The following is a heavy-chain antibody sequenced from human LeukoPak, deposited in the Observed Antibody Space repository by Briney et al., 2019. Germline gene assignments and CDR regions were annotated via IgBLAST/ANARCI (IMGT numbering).Heavy chain of an antibody. CDR2: IYNNGDT. D-gene: IGHD4-17*01. CDR1: GGSISNYF. CDR3: ARLNNGASYYYYYLDV. J-gene: IGHJ6*03. Sequence: SETLSLTCTLSGGSISNYFWTWIRQPAGKGLEWIGRIYNNGDTNYEPSLKSRVTMSVDTSKNQFSLKLSSVTAADTAMYYCARLNNGASYYYYYLDVWGKGTTVTVSS. V-gene: IGHV4-4*07.